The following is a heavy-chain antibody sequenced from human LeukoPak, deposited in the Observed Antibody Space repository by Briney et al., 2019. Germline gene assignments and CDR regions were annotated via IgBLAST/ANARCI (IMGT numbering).Heavy chain of an antibody. CDR1: GFTFSSYS. J-gene: IGHJ3*02. V-gene: IGHV3-21*01. CDR2: ISSSSSYI. Sequence: GGSLRLSCAASGFTFSSYSMNWVRQAPGKGLEWVSSISSSSSYIYYADSLKGRFTITRDNAKISLYLQINSLRAEDTAVYYCARDSPRPYSGYDYDAFDIWGQGTMVTVSS. CDR3: ARDSPRPYSGYDYDAFDI. D-gene: IGHD5-12*01.